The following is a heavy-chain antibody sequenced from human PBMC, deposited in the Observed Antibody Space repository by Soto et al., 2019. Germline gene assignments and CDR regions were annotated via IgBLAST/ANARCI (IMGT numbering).Heavy chain of an antibody. D-gene: IGHD4-17*01. J-gene: IGHJ4*02. Sequence: SETLSLTCPVSGGSINSYDWSWIRQPPGKGLEWIGYIYYSGSTNYNPSLKSRVTISVDTSKNQFSLKLSSVTAADTAVYYCARQRDYGDNVYFDYWGQGTLVTVSS. CDR2: IYYSGST. CDR1: GGSINSYD. V-gene: IGHV4-59*08. CDR3: ARQRDYGDNVYFDY.